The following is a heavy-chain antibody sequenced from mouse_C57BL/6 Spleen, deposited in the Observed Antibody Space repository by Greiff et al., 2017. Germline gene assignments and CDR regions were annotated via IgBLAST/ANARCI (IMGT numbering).Heavy chain of an antibody. Sequence: VQLQQSGPGLVQPSQCLSITCTVSGFSFTSYGVHWVRQSPGKGLEWLGVIWRGGSTDYNAAFMSRLSITKDNSKSQVFFKMNSLQAADTAIYYCAKKDYDYAIDYWGQGTSVTVSS. CDR2: IWRGGST. D-gene: IGHD2-4*01. J-gene: IGHJ4*01. V-gene: IGHV2-5*01. CDR1: GFSFTSYG. CDR3: AKKDYDYAIDY.